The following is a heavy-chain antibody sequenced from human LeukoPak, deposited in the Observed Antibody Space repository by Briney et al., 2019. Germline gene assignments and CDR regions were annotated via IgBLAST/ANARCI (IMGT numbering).Heavy chain of an antibody. J-gene: IGHJ4*02. CDR3: ARAVRPLYRDLDY. Sequence: GGSLRLSCAASGFTFSSYAMHWVRQAPGKGLEGVAVISYDGSNKYYADSVKGRFIISRDNSKNTLYLQMNSLRAEDTAVYYCARAVRPLYRDLDYWGQGTLVTVSS. CDR2: ISYDGSNK. V-gene: IGHV3-30-3*01. D-gene: IGHD4-17*01. CDR1: GFTFSSYA.